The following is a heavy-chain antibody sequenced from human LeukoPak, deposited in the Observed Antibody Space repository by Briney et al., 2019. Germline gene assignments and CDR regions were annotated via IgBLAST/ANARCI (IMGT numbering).Heavy chain of an antibody. J-gene: IGHJ6*02. V-gene: IGHV4-34*01. CDR3: ARGGRRITMVRGVTSPGPMDV. Sequence: SETLSLTCAVYGGSFSGYYWSWLRQPPGKGLEWIGEINHSGSTNYNPSLKSRVTISVDTSKNQFSLKLSSVTAADTAVYYCARGGRRITMVRGVTSPGPMDVWGQGTTVTVSS. CDR2: INHSGST. D-gene: IGHD3-10*01. CDR1: GGSFSGYY.